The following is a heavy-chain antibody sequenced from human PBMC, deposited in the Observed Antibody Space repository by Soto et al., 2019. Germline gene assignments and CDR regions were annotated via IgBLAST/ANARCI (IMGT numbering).Heavy chain of an antibody. CDR1: GFSFRSYP. J-gene: IGHJ4*02. CDR3: AKGGDNWYFDH. D-gene: IGHD1-20*01. CDR2: IMGSGGKT. V-gene: IGHV3-23*01. Sequence: EVQLLESGGGLVQPGGSLRLSCAASGFSFRSYPMNWVRQAPGKGLESVAVIMGSGGKTYYADSVQGRFTISRDDSKSTVLLQMNSLRADDTATYYCAKGGDNWYFDHRDQGTLVTVTS.